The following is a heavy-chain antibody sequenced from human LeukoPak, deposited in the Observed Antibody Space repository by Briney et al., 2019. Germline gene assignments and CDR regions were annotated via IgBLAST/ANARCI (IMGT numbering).Heavy chain of an antibody. D-gene: IGHD2-8*01. J-gene: IGHJ4*02. CDR3: AKDDDGQHHGVDH. V-gene: IGHV3-23*01. CDR2: IGYSASGT. CDR1: GFIVSNYA. Sequence: GGSLRLSCAASGFIVSNYAMTWVRQAPGKGLEWVSAIGYSASGTYYADSVKGRFTISRDYSMNTLYLQMTSLRDDDTALYYCAKDDDGQHHGVDHWGQGTLVTVSS.